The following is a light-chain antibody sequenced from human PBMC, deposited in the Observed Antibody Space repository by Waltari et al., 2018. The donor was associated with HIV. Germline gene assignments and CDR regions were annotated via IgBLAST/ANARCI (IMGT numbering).Light chain of an antibody. CDR2: EVS. J-gene: IGLJ2*01. CDR3: RSFTSSSSPVQ. V-gene: IGLV2-14*01. CDR1: ISDVGGYDF. Sequence: QSALTQPASVSGSPGQSITISCTGTISDVGGYDFVSWYQLHPGQAPKLMVYEVSNRPSGVSNRFSGSKSGNTASLTIAGLQAEDEADYYCRSFTSSSSPVQFGGGTKLTVL.